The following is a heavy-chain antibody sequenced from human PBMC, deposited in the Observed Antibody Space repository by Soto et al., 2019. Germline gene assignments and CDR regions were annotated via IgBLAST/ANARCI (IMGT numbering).Heavy chain of an antibody. V-gene: IGHV3-48*02. J-gene: IGHJ5*02. CDR3: ARQNSGDFLTCFAP. D-gene: IGHD4-17*01. Sequence: EVQLVESGGGLVQPGGSLRLSCAASGFTFSSYSMNWVRQAPGKGLEWVSYISSSSSTIYYADSVKGRFTISRDNAKNSLNLQMHRLRDGDTAVYYCARQNSGDFLTCFAPWGQGTLVTVSS. CDR2: ISSSSSTI. CDR1: GFTFSSYS.